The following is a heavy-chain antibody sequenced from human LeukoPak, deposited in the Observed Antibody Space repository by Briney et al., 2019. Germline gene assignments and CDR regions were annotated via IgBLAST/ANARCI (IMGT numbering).Heavy chain of an antibody. CDR1: GFTFSSYW. CDR2: IKQDGSEK. J-gene: IGHJ4*02. CDR3: ARGGVAVAGILSY. V-gene: IGHV3-7*01. D-gene: IGHD6-19*01. Sequence: PGGSLRLSCAASGFTFSSYWMSSVRQAPGKGLEWVANIKQDGSEKYYVDSVKGRFTISRDNAKNSLYLQMNSLRAEDTAVYYCARGGVAVAGILSYWGQGTLVTVSS.